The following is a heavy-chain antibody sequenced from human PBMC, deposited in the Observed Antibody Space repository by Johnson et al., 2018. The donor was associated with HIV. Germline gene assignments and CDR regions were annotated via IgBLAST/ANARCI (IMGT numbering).Heavy chain of an antibody. CDR2: IAHDESIT. Sequence: QVQLVESGGGVVQPGGSLRLSCAASGFTFADYGMHWVRQPPGKGLEWVAFIAHDESITHYADSVKGRFTMSRDNSKNTLYLHMKGLRPEDTSIYYCAKDDNLGVWYSDAFDVWGQGTVVTVSS. J-gene: IGHJ3*01. D-gene: IGHD6-19*01. V-gene: IGHV3-30*02. CDR1: GFTFADYG. CDR3: AKDDNLGVWYSDAFDV.